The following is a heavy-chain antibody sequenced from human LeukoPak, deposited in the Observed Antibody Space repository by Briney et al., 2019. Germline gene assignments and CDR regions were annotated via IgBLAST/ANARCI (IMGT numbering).Heavy chain of an antibody. J-gene: IGHJ6*03. D-gene: IGHD2-2*01. CDR1: GYTFTSYD. V-gene: IGHV1-8*01. CDR3: ARGRGYCNSTSCYFYYYYYMDV. CDR2: MNPNSGNT. Sequence: VASVKVSCKASGYTFTSYDINWVRQATGQGLEWMGWMNPNSGNTGYAQKFQGRVTMTRNTSISTAYMELSSLRSEDTAVYYCARGRGYCNSTSCYFYYYYYMDVWGKGTTVTISS.